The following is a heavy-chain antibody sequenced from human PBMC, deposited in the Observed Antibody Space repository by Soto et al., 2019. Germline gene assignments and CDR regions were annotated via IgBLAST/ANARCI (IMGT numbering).Heavy chain of an antibody. CDR1: GFTFSSYS. D-gene: IGHD3-3*01. CDR3: ARDLRYDFWSGYPPPSDY. Sequence: WGSLRLSCAASGFTFSSYSMNWVRQAPGKGLEWVSYISSSSSTIYYADSVKGRFTISRDNAKNSLYLQMNSLRDEDTAVYYCARDLRYDFWSGYPPPSDYWGQGTLVTVSS. V-gene: IGHV3-48*02. J-gene: IGHJ4*02. CDR2: ISSSSSTI.